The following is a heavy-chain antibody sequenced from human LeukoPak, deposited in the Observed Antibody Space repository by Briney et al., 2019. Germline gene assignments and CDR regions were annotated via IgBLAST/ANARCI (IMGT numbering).Heavy chain of an antibody. Sequence: GGSLKLSCTASGFTFSNYGMHWVRQAPGKGLEWVAVMWVWNDGSNEYYADSVKGRFTIARDNSKNTLYLQMVSLRAEDTADYYCARDRFPHDDAHYGMDVWGQGTTVTVSS. CDR3: ARDRFPHDDAHYGMDV. CDR1: GFTFSNYG. D-gene: IGHD3-16*01. CDR2: MWVWNDGSNE. J-gene: IGHJ6*02. V-gene: IGHV3-33*01.